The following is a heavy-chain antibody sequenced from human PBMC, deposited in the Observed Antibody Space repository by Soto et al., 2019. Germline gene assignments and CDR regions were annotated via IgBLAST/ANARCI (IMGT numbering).Heavy chain of an antibody. V-gene: IGHV4-59*01. D-gene: IGHD5-18*01. Sequence: SETLSLTCTVSGGSISSYYWSWIRQPPGKGLEWIGYIYYSGSTNYNPSLKSRVTISVDTSKNQFSLKLSSVTAADTAVYYCARVGVDTAILSRAFDIWGQGTMVTVSS. J-gene: IGHJ3*02. CDR1: GGSISSYY. CDR2: IYYSGST. CDR3: ARVGVDTAILSRAFDI.